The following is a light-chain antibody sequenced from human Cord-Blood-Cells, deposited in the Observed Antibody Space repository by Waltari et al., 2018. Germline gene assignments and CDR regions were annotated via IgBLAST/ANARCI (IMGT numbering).Light chain of an antibody. CDR1: QSISSY. J-gene: IGKJ2*01. CDR2: AAS. V-gene: IGKV1D-8*01. CDR3: KQYYSLPPT. Sequence: VIWMPQSPSLLSAPTGERVPISCRMSQSISSYLAWYKHKPGNAPELLIYAASTLQSVVPSGFSGRGSVTDFPLTICCLKSEDFTTDCCKQYYSLPPTFGQGTKLEIK.